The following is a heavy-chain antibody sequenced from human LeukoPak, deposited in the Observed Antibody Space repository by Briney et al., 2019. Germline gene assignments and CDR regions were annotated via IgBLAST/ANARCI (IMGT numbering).Heavy chain of an antibody. V-gene: IGHV4-59*01. CDR3: ARLDRFYSGSWYDAFDI. J-gene: IGHJ3*02. Sequence: PSETLSLTCSVSGVSISSNYWSWIRQSPGKGLEWIGYIYYTGTSNYNPSLKSRVTMSVDTSKNHFSLNLSSVTAADTAVYYCARLDRFYSGSWYDAFDIWGQGTMVTVSS. CDR2: IYYTGTS. CDR1: GVSISSNY. D-gene: IGHD6-13*01.